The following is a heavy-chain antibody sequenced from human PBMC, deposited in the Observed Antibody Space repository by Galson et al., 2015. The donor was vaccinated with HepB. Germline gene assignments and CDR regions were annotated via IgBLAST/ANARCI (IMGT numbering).Heavy chain of an antibody. Sequence: SETLSLTCTVSGGSISSSSYYWGWIRQPPGKGLEWIGSIYYSGSTYYNPSLKSRVTISVDTSKNQFSLKLSSVTAADTAVYYCARLPPRWSAMAPDYWGQGTLVTVSS. J-gene: IGHJ4*02. V-gene: IGHV4-39*01. CDR1: GGSISSSSYY. CDR3: ARLPPRWSAMAPDY. CDR2: IYYSGST. D-gene: IGHD5-18*01.